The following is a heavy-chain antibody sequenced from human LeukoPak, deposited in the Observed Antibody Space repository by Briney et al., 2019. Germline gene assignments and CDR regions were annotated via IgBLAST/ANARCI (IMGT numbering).Heavy chain of an antibody. J-gene: IGHJ4*02. D-gene: IGHD6-19*01. CDR1: GFTFSSYA. CDR3: ARGRYASGWYPDYFDQ. V-gene: IGHV3-7*01. Sequence: PGGSLRLSCAASGFTFSSYAMSWVRQAPEKGLEWVANIRQDGTDKYYVDSVKGRFTISRDNAGNSLYLQMDSLRADDTAVYYCARGRYASGWYPDYFDQWGQGTLVSVSS. CDR2: IRQDGTDK.